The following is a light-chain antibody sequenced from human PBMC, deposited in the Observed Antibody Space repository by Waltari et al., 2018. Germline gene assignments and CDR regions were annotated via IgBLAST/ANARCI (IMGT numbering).Light chain of an antibody. CDR3: QSHDTRLSGVV. J-gene: IGLJ3*02. CDR2: GNS. V-gene: IGLV1-40*01. CDR1: SSNIGAGYD. Sequence: QSVLTQPPSVSGAPGQRVTIPCTGSSSNIGAGYDVHWYQQLPGTAPKLLIYGNSNRPSGVPDRFSGSKFGTSAFLAITRLQAEDEADYYCQSHDTRLSGVVFGGGTKLTVL.